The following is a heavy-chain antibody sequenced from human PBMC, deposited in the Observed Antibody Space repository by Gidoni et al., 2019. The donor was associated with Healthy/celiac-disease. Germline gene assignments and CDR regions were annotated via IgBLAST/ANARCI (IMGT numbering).Heavy chain of an antibody. Sequence: VQLLESGGGLVQPGGSLRLSCAASGFPFRSYAMSWVRQAPGKGLEWVSAISGSGGSTYDADSVKGRFTIYRDNSKNTLYLQMNSLRAEDTAVYYCAKEVHYYDSSGYCYWGQGTLVTVSS. CDR2: ISGSGGST. CDR3: AKEVHYYDSSGYCY. J-gene: IGHJ4*02. CDR1: GFPFRSYA. D-gene: IGHD3-22*01. V-gene: IGHV3-23*01.